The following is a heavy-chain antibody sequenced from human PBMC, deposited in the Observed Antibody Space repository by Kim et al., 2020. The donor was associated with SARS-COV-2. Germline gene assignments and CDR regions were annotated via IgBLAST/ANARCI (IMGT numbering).Heavy chain of an antibody. CDR3: ARGFVSSGFDAFDI. D-gene: IGHD3-22*01. V-gene: IGHV4-31*02. J-gene: IGHJ3*02. Sequence: NPSLKSRVTISVDTSKNQFSLKLSSVTAADTAVYYCARGFVSSGFDAFDIGGQGTMVTVSS.